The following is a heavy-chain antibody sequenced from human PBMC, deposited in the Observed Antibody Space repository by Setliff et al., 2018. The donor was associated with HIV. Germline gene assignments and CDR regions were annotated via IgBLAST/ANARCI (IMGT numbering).Heavy chain of an antibody. CDR3: ARHDFWSGYHNWFDP. J-gene: IGHJ5*02. Sequence: SETLSLTCTVSGGSISGFYWNWIRQPAGGGLEWIGRIYTSGSTNYNPSLKSRVTISVDMSKNQFSLRLTSVTAADTAMYYCARHDFWSGYHNWFDPWGQGTLVTVSS. D-gene: IGHD3-3*01. V-gene: IGHV4-4*07. CDR1: GGSISGFY. CDR2: IYTSGST.